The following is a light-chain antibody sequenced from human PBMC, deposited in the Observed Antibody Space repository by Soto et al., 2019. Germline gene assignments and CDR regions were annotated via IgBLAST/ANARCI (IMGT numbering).Light chain of an antibody. CDR1: SSDVGDYNY. V-gene: IGLV2-11*01. CDR3: CSYAGSYTWV. J-gene: IGLJ3*02. CDR2: AVN. Sequence: QSVLTQPRSVSGSPGQSVTISCTGTSSDVGDYNYVSWYQQHPGKAPKLLIYAVNMRPSGVPDRFSGSKSGNTASLTISGLLAEDEADYSCCSYAGSYTWVFGGGTKHTVL.